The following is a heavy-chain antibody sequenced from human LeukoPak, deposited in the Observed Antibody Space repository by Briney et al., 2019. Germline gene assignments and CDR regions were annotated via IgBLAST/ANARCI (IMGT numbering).Heavy chain of an antibody. J-gene: IGHJ4*02. CDR1: GGSISSYY. Sequence: SETLSLTCTVSGGSISSYYWSWIRQPPGKGLEWIGYIYTSGSTNYNPSLKSRVPISVDTSKNQFSLKLSSVTAADTAVYYCARLPTIFGVVDYFDYWGQGTLVTVSS. CDR2: IYTSGST. CDR3: ARLPTIFGVVDYFDY. D-gene: IGHD3-3*01. V-gene: IGHV4-4*09.